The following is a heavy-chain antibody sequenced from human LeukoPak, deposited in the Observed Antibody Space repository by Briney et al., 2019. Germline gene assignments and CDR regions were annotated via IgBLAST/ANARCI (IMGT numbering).Heavy chain of an antibody. CDR2: INPNSGGT. Sequence: GASVKVSCKASGYTFTVYYMHWVRQAPGQGLEWMGWINPNSGGTNYAQKFQGRVTMTRDTSISTAYMELSRLRSDDTAVYYCARGTGVVQRVIGADDAFDIWGQGTMVTVSS. CDR3: ARGTGVVQRVIGADDAFDI. J-gene: IGHJ3*02. CDR1: GYTFTVYY. V-gene: IGHV1-2*02. D-gene: IGHD3-10*01.